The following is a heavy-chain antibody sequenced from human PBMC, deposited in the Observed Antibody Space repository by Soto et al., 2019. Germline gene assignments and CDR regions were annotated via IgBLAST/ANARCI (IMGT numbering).Heavy chain of an antibody. D-gene: IGHD3-9*01. V-gene: IGHV1-3*01. CDR2: INAGNGNT. Sequence: ASVKVSSKASGYTFTSYAMHWVRQAPGQRLEWMGWINAGNGNTKYSQKFQGRVTITRDTSASTAYMELSSLRSEDTAVYYCARDLSYYDISYYAFDIWGQGTMVTVSS. CDR3: ARDLSYYDISYYAFDI. J-gene: IGHJ3*02. CDR1: GYTFTSYA.